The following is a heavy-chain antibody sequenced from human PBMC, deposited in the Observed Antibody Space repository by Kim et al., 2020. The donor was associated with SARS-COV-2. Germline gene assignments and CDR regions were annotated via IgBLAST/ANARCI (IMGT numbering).Heavy chain of an antibody. J-gene: IGHJ3*02. V-gene: IGHV3-11*05. D-gene: IGHD3-3*01. Sequence: ADSVKGRFTISRDNAKNSLYLQRNSLRAEDTAVYYCARDFRLRFNHAFDIWGQGTMVTVSS. CDR3: ARDFRLRFNHAFDI.